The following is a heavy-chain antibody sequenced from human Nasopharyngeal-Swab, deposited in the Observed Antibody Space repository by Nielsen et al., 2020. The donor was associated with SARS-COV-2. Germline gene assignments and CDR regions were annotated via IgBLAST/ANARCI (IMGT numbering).Heavy chain of an antibody. CDR2: FDPEDGET. V-gene: IGHV1-24*01. J-gene: IGHJ4*02. CDR3: ATYPLRSGYYTGREFDY. Sequence: ASVKVSCKVSGYTLTELSMHWVRQAPGKGLEWMGGFDPEDGETIYAQKFQGRVTMTEDTSTDTAYMELSSLRSEDTAVYYCATYPLRSGYYTGREFDYWGQGTLVTSPQ. CDR1: GYTLTELS. D-gene: IGHD3-3*01.